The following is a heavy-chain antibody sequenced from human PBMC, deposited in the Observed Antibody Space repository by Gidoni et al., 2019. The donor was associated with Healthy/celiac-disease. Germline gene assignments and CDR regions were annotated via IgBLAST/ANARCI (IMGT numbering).Heavy chain of an antibody. J-gene: IGHJ6*02. CDR2: IIPIFGTA. CDR1: GGTFSSYA. V-gene: IGHV1-69*01. Sequence: QVQLVQSGAEVKKPGSSVKVSCKASGGTFSSYAISWVRQAPGQGLEWMGGIIPIFGTANYAQKFQGRVTITADESTSTAYMELSSLRSEDTAVYYCARDRVSPIVVVPTRYGMDVWGQGTTVTVSS. D-gene: IGHD2-2*01. CDR3: ARDRVSPIVVVPTRYGMDV.